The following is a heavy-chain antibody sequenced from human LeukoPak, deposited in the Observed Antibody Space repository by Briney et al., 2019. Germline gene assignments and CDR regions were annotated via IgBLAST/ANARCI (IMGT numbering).Heavy chain of an antibody. V-gene: IGHV3-21*01. CDR1: GFTFSSYS. J-gene: IGHJ4*02. Sequence: TGGSLRLSCAASGFTFSSYSMNWVRQAPGKGLEWVSSISSSSSYIYYADSVKGRFTISRDNAKNSLYLQMNSLRAEDTAVYYCARESRVGQDSSTPLTYYFDYWGQGTLVTVSS. CDR3: ARESRVGQDSSTPLTYYFDY. CDR2: ISSSSSYI. D-gene: IGHD2/OR15-2a*01.